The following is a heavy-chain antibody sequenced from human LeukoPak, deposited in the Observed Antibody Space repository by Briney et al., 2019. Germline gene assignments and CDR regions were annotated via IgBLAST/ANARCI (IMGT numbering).Heavy chain of an antibody. Sequence: SETLSLTCTVSGGSIRSHYWNWIRQPLGKGLEGIGYIYYSGSTNYNPSLKSRVTISVDTSKNQFSLKLTSVSAADTAVYYCARDGGINNWFDTWGQGTLVTVSS. CDR3: ARDGGINNWFDT. CDR2: IYYSGST. J-gene: IGHJ5*02. CDR1: GGSIRSHY. V-gene: IGHV4-59*11. D-gene: IGHD1-14*01.